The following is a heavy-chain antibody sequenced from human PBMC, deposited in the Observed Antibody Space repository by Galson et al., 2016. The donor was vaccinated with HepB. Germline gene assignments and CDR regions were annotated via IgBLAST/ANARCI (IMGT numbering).Heavy chain of an antibody. V-gene: IGHV3-30*18. CDR2: ISHDGSNQ. CDR1: GINFRSYG. D-gene: IGHD3-3*01. J-gene: IGHJ4*02. CDR3: AKITKDFWGGYYSDL. Sequence: SLRLSCAASGINFRSYGMHWVRQAPGKGLEWVALISHDGSNQYYGDSVKGRFTISRDNSKNTVYLQMNSLRPEDTAVYFCAKITKDFWGGYYSDLWGQGTLVTVSS.